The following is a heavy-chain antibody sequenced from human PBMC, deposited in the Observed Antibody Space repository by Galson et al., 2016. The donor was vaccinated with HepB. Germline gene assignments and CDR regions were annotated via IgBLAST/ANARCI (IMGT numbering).Heavy chain of an antibody. J-gene: IGHJ4*02. CDR1: GFIVSSND. V-gene: IGHV3-53*01. D-gene: IGHD5-24*01. Sequence: SLRLSCAASGFIVSSNDMRWVRQAPGKGLEWVSVLYSGGSTYYADSVKGRFTISRDNSKNTLYLQMNSLRAEDTAVYYCARAPLEMATIQRGYFDYWGQGTLVTVSS. CDR2: LYSGGST. CDR3: ARAPLEMATIQRGYFDY.